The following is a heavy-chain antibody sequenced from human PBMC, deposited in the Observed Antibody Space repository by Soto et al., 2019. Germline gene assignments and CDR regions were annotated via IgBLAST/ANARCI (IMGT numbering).Heavy chain of an antibody. CDR3: AREGQQLGTTHYYYYGMDV. D-gene: IGHD6-13*01. V-gene: IGHV1-18*01. Sequence: GASVKVSCKASGYTFTSYGISWVRQAPGQGLGWMGWISAYNGNTNYAQKLQGRVTMTTDTSTSTAYMELRSLRSDDTAVYYCAREGQQLGTTHYYYYGMDVWGQGTTVTVSS. CDR1: GYTFTSYG. CDR2: ISAYNGNT. J-gene: IGHJ6*02.